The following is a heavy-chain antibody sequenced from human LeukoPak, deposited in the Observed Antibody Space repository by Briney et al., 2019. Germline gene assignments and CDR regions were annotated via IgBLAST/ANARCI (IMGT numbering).Heavy chain of an antibody. CDR1: GYTFTSYG. V-gene: IGHV1-18*01. J-gene: IGHJ4*02. Sequence: ASVKVSCKASGYTFTSYGISWVRQAPGQGLEWMGWISAYNGNTNYAQKLQGRVTMTTDTSTSTAYMELRSLRSDDTAVYYCARDPTRIAAAGRGLFDYWGQGTLSPSPQ. CDR2: ISAYNGNT. D-gene: IGHD6-13*01. CDR3: ARDPTRIAAAGRGLFDY.